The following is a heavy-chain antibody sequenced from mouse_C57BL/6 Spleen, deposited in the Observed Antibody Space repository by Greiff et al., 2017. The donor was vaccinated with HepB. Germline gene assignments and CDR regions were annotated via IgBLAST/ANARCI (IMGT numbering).Heavy chain of an antibody. CDR3: TTEGGLRRRYAMDY. CDR1: GYTFTDYE. D-gene: IGHD2-4*01. V-gene: IGHV1-15*01. J-gene: IGHJ4*01. CDR2: IDPETGGT. Sequence: LVESGAELVRPGASVTLSCKASGYTFTDYEMHWVKQTPVHGLEWIGAIDPETGGTAYNQKFKGKAILTADKSSSTAYMELRSLTSEDSAVYYCTTEGGLRRRYAMDYWGQGTSVTVSS.